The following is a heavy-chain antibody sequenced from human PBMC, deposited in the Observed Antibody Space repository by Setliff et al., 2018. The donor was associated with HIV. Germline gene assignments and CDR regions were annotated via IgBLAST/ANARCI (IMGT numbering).Heavy chain of an antibody. J-gene: IGHJ4*02. Sequence: PSETLSLTCAVSGYSVSSGYYWGWIRQPPGKGLEWIGSFYHSGSTFYNPSLKSRVTISLDTSKNQFSLKLRSVTAADTAVYYCAGSRGYFVKADWGQGTLVTSPQ. CDR1: GYSVSSGYY. D-gene: IGHD3-22*01. CDR2: FYHSGST. CDR3: AGSRGYFVKAD. V-gene: IGHV4-38-2*01.